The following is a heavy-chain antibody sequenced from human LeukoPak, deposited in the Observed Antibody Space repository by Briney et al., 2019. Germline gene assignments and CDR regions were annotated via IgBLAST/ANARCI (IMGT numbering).Heavy chain of an antibody. V-gene: IGHV4-39*01. Sequence: SETLSLTCTVCGGSISSSTDYWGWIRQPPGKGLEWIGSIYYSGSTYYNPSLKSRVAISVDTSNNQFSLKLSSVTAADTAVYYCATHNIYYRADFWGQGTLVTVSS. J-gene: IGHJ4*02. CDR1: GGSISSSTDY. D-gene: IGHD4/OR15-4a*01. CDR3: ATHNIYYRADF. CDR2: IYYSGST.